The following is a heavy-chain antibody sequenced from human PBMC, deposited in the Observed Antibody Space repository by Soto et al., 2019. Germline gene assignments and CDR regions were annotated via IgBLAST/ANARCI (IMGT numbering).Heavy chain of an antibody. CDR1: RFSFTNAW. CDR2: IKSKTDGGPA. D-gene: IGHD1-26*01. Sequence: EVQLVESGGGFVQPGGALRLACVASRFSFTNAWMSWVRQATGKGPEWVGRIKSKTDGGPADYAAPVKGRSTISRDESQNTLYLHMDSLKTEDTALYHCSTDIGIYGLDIWGQGTTVTVSS. J-gene: IGHJ6*02. V-gene: IGHV3-15*01. CDR3: STDIGIYGLDI.